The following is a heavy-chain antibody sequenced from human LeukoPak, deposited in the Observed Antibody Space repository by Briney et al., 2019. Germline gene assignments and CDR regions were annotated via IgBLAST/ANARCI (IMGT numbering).Heavy chain of an antibody. V-gene: IGHV4-34*01. D-gene: IGHD3-10*01. CDR2: INHSGST. J-gene: IGHJ6*03. Sequence: PSETLSLTCAVYGGSFSGYYWSWIRQPPGKGLEWIGEINHSGSTNYNPSLKSRVTISVDTSKNQFSLKLSSVTAADTAVYYCARQKYYGSGILYYYYYYYMDVWGKGTTVTISS. CDR3: ARQKYYGSGILYYYYYYYMDV. CDR1: GGSFSGYY.